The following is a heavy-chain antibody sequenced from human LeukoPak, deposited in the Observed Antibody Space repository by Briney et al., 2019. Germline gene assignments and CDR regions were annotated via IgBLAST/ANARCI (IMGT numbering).Heavy chain of an antibody. V-gene: IGHV6-1*01. CDR2: TYYRSKWYN. J-gene: IGHJ4*02. CDR3: ARGVGSGWALGY. Sequence: SQTFSLTCAISGESISSNTAAWNWIRQSPSRGLEWLGRTYYRSKWYNDYAVSVKSRITINPDTSNNQFSLQLKSVTPEDTAVYFCARGVGSGWALGYWGQGTLVTVSS. CDR1: GESISSNTAA. D-gene: IGHD6-25*01.